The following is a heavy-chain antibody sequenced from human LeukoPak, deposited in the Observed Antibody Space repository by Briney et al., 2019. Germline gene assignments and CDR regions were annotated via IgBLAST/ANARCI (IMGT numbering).Heavy chain of an antibody. CDR1: GFTFDDYA. D-gene: IGHD6-13*01. CDR3: AKGGSSSRFSADYYYYGMDV. Sequence: PGGSLRLSCAASGFTFDDYAMHWVRQAPGKGLEWVSGISWNSGSIGYADSVKGRFTISRDNAKNSLYLQMNSLRAEDTALYYCAKGGSSSRFSADYYYYGMDVWGQGTTVTVSS. J-gene: IGHJ6*02. CDR2: ISWNSGSI. V-gene: IGHV3-9*01.